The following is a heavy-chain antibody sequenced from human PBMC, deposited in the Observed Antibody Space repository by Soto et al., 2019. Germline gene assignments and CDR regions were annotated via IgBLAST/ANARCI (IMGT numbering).Heavy chain of an antibody. CDR3: ARGKVVTAIDY. J-gene: IGHJ4*02. Sequence: PSETLSLTCTVSGGSISSGCYYWTWIRQHPGKGLEWIGYNYYSGITYYNPSLKSRVTISVDTSKNQFSLKLSSVTAADTAVYYCARGKVVTAIDYWGQGTLVTVSS. D-gene: IGHD2-21*02. V-gene: IGHV4-31*03. CDR2: NYYSGIT. CDR1: GGSISSGCYY.